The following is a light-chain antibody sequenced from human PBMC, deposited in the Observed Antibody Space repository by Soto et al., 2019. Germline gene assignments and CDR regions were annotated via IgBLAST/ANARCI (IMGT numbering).Light chain of an antibody. Sequence: EIVLTQSPGTLSLSPGEGATLSCRASQSLTSRSLAWYQQKPGQAPRLLIYGASSRATGTPDRFSCSGSGTYFTLTISRLEPEDFAVYYCQLYGSSPPNTFGQGTKLEIK. CDR2: GAS. V-gene: IGKV3-20*01. CDR1: QSLTSRS. CDR3: QLYGSSPPNT. J-gene: IGKJ2*01.